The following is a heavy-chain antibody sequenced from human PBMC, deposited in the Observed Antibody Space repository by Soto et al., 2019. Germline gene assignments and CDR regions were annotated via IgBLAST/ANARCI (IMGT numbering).Heavy chain of an antibody. CDR2: IDRSSSHI. CDR1: GFSLSDYS. V-gene: IGHV3-21*06. D-gene: IGHD6-19*01. Sequence: EVQLEESGGGLVKPGGSLRLSCAASGFSLSDYSMNWVRQAPGKGLEWLSSIDRSSSHIFYGGSVKGRFTISRDNDKNSLNLQMSNLRAGDTAVYYCARGTGKWLCPDAFDIWGQGTWVSVSS. J-gene: IGHJ3*02. CDR3: ARGTGKWLCPDAFDI.